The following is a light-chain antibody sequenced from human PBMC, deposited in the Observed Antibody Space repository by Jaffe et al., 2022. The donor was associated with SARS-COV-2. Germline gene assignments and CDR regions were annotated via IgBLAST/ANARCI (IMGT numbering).Light chain of an antibody. Sequence: DIQMTQSPSTLSASVGDRVTITCRASQSIGSWLAWYQQTPGRAPKVLIYRASILQSGVPSRFSGSGSGTEFTLTISSLQPDDFATYYCQQYESYPYTFGQGTKVEIK. CDR1: QSIGSW. J-gene: IGKJ2*01. CDR3: QQYESYPYT. CDR2: RAS. V-gene: IGKV1-5*03.